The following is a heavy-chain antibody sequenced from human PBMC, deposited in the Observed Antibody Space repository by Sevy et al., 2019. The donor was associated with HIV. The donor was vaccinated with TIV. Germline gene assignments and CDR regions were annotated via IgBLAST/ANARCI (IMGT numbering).Heavy chain of an antibody. CDR1: GGSISSYY. Sequence: SETLSLTCTVSGGSISSYYWSWIRQPPGKGLEWIGYIYYSGSTNYNPSLKSRVTTSVDTSKNQFSLKLSSVTAADTAVYYCASHLGTEKDYWGQGTLVTVSS. CDR2: IYYSGST. V-gene: IGHV4-59*01. D-gene: IGHD3-10*01. J-gene: IGHJ4*02. CDR3: ASHLGTEKDY.